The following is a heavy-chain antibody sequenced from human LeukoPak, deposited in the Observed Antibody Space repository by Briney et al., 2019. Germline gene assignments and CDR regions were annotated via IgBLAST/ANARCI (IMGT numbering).Heavy chain of an antibody. CDR1: GVTFSSYA. CDR2: VIPNLSIA. CDR3: ARVRRYSSSSGWFDP. V-gene: IGHV1-69*04. D-gene: IGHD6-6*01. J-gene: IGHJ5*02. Sequence: GASLKVSCTASGVTFSSYAIHWVRQAPGQGLEWMGSVIPNLSIANYAQKFQGRVTITADKSTSTAYMELSSLRSEDTAVYYCARVRRYSSSSGWFDPWGQGTLVTVSS.